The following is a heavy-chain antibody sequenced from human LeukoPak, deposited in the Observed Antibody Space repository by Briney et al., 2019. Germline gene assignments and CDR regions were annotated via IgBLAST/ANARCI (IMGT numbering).Heavy chain of an antibody. CDR1: GFTFSSYS. J-gene: IGHJ4*02. D-gene: IGHD3-22*01. CDR3: ARALYDSRDY. CDR2: ISSSSSTI. Sequence: GGSLRLSCAASGFTFSSYSMNWVRQAPGKGLEWVSYISSSSSTIYYADSVKGRFTISRDNAKNSLYLQMNSLRAEDTAVYYCARALYDSRDYWGQGTLVTVSS. V-gene: IGHV3-48*01.